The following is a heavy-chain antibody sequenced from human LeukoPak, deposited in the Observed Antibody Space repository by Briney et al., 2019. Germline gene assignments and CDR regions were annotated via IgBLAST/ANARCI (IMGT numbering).Heavy chain of an antibody. D-gene: IGHD3-3*01. V-gene: IGHV3-74*01. CDR2: INSGGSST. CDR3: AWSGYYNIYYYGMDV. J-gene: IGHJ6*02. Sequence: GGSLRLSCAASGFTFSSYWMHWVRQAPGKGLVWVSRINSGGSSTSYADSVKGRFTISRDNAKNTLYLQMNSLRAEDTAVYYCAWSGYYNIYYYGMDVWGQGTTVTVSS. CDR1: GFTFSSYW.